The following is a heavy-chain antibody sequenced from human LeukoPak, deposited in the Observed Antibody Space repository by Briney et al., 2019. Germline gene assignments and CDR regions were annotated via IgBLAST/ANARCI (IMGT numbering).Heavy chain of an antibody. Sequence: SETLSLTCTVSGGSISSYYWSWIRQPPGKGLEWIGYIYTSGSTNYNPSLKSRVTISVDTSKNQFSLKLSSVTAADTAVYYCGRHILQLVRGNWFDPWGQGTLVTVSS. CDR1: GGSISSYY. CDR3: GRHILQLVRGNWFDP. V-gene: IGHV4-4*09. J-gene: IGHJ5*02. D-gene: IGHD6-13*01. CDR2: IYTSGST.